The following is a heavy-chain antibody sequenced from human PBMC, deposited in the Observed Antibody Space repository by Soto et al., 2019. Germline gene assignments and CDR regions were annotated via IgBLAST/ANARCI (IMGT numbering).Heavy chain of an antibody. CDR1: GFTFSAFG. Sequence: QVQLVESGGGVVQPGRSLRLSCAASGFTFSAFGMHWVRQAPGKGLEWVAVISNDGNSEHYADSVKGRFTISRDNSENTFYLQMNSLSVEDTAVYYCAKTITTVGVSSTGRGALLDNWGQGILVSVSS. J-gene: IGHJ4*02. CDR3: AKTITTVGVSSTGRGALLDN. V-gene: IGHV3-30*18. CDR2: ISNDGNSE. D-gene: IGHD3-3*01.